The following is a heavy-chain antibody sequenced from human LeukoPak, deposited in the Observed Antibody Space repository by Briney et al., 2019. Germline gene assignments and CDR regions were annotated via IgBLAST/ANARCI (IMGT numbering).Heavy chain of an antibody. CDR2: ISYDGSNK. Sequence: GRSLRLSCAASGFTFSSYAMHWVRQAPGKGLEWVAVISYDGSNKYYADSVKGRFTISRDNSKNTLYLQMNSLRAEDTAVYYCARARYCSSARCRDAFDIWGQGTMVTVSS. V-gene: IGHV3-30-3*01. CDR3: ARARYCSSARCRDAFDI. CDR1: GFTFSSYA. D-gene: IGHD2-2*01. J-gene: IGHJ3*02.